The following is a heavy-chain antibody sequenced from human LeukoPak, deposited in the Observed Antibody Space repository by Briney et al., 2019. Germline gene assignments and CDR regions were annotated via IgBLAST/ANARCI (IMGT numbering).Heavy chain of an antibody. CDR1: GGSISSGDYY. V-gene: IGHV4-30-4*01. Sequence: SETLSLTCTVSGGSISSGDYYWSWIRQPPGKGLEWIAYMYYSGSTYYNPSHKRRVTMSADTSKNQLSLKLSSVTAADTAVYYCARPYYYDSRIDPWGQGILVTVSS. CDR3: ARPYYYDSRIDP. CDR2: MYYSGST. J-gene: IGHJ5*02. D-gene: IGHD3-22*01.